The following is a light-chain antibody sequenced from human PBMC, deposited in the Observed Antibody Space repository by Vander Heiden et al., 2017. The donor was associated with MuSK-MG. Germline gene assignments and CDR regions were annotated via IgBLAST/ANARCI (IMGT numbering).Light chain of an antibody. CDR1: KLGDKY. CDR2: QDS. CDR3: QAWDSSTVV. V-gene: IGLV3-1*01. J-gene: IGLJ2*01. Sequence: SSELPQPPPVSVSPGQTASITCSGDKLGDKYACWYQQKPGQSPVLVSYQDSKRPSGIPERFSGSNSGNTATLTISGTQAMDEADYYCQAWDSSTVVFGGGTKLTVL.